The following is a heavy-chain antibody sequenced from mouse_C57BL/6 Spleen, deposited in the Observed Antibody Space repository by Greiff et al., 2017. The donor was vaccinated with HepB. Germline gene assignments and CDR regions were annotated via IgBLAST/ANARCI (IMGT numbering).Heavy chain of an antibody. V-gene: IGHV1-80*01. Sequence: VQLQQSGAELVKPGASVKISCKASGYAFSSYWMNWVKQRPGKGLEWIGQIYPGDGDTNYNGKLKGKATLTADKSSSTAYMQLSSLTSEDSAVYFCAREGGYYPFDYWGQGTTLTVSS. D-gene: IGHD2-3*01. CDR1: GYAFSSYW. J-gene: IGHJ2*01. CDR3: AREGGYYPFDY. CDR2: IYPGDGDT.